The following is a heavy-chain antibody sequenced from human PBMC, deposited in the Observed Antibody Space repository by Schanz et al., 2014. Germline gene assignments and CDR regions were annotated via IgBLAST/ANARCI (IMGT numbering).Heavy chain of an antibody. Sequence: QVQLVASGGGLVKPGGSLRLSCAASGFTFRDYYMSWIRQAPGKGLEWVSDISSGSSYANYADSVKGRFTISRDNAKNSLYLQMNSLRAEDTAVYYCAREQIMAAAGLVDYWGHGTLVTVSS. CDR1: GFTFRDYY. CDR2: ISSGSSYA. J-gene: IGHJ4*01. D-gene: IGHD6-13*01. CDR3: AREQIMAAAGLVDY. V-gene: IGHV3-11*05.